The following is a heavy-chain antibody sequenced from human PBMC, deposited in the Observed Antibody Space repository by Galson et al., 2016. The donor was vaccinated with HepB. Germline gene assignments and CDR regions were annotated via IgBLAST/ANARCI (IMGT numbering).Heavy chain of an antibody. CDR2: ISDNGHAT. V-gene: IGHV3-23*01. CDR1: GFTFNSYA. D-gene: IGHD3-3*02. J-gene: IGHJ5*01. CDR3: AKDRSHFWSHFDF. Sequence: SLRLSCAGSGFTFNSYAMNWVRQAPGKGLEWISLISDNGHATYYADPVRGRFTISRDNSKNTLYLQLNSLRAEDTALYYCAKDRSHFWSHFDFWGRGTLVTVSS.